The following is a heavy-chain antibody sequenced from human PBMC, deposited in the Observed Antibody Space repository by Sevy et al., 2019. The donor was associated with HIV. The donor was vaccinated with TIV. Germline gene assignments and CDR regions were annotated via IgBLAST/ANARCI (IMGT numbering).Heavy chain of an antibody. CDR1: GFTFGDYA. V-gene: IGHV3-49*03. CDR3: ARDGLGGFAQTLDV. J-gene: IGHJ6*02. Sequence: GGSLRLSCTASGFTFGDYAMSWFRQAPGKGLEWVGFIRSKAYGGTTEYAASVKGRFTISRDDSKSIAYLQMNSLKTEDTAVYYCARDGLGGFAQTLDVWGQGTTVTVSS. D-gene: IGHD3-16*01. CDR2: IRSKAYGGTT.